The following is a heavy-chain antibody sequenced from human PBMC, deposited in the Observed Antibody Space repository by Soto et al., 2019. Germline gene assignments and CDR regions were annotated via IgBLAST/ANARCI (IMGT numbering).Heavy chain of an antibody. D-gene: IGHD3-10*01. Sequence: SETLSLTCAVYGGSFSGYYWSWIRQPPGKGLEWIGEINHSGSTNYNPSLKSRVTISVDTSKNQFSLKLSSVTAADTAVYYCARVTTRLLWFGELLGRSRFDYWGQGTLVTVSS. J-gene: IGHJ4*02. CDR1: GGSFSGYY. V-gene: IGHV4-34*01. CDR3: ARVTTRLLWFGELLGRSRFDY. CDR2: INHSGST.